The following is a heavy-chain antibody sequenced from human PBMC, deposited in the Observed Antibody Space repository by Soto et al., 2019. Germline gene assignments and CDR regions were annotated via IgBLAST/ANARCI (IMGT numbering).Heavy chain of an antibody. CDR2: ISMSGSPT. CDR3: AQYQISSGPY. D-gene: IGHD3-22*01. Sequence: PGGSLRLSFAASGFIFGDYYVTWVRQSPGQGLESVAYISMSGSPTYYSDSVKGRFTVSVDNAKNSENLQMNSLIVEDTAVYYCAQYQISSGPYWGQGTLVTVSS. J-gene: IGHJ4*02. V-gene: IGHV3-11*01. CDR1: GFIFGDYY.